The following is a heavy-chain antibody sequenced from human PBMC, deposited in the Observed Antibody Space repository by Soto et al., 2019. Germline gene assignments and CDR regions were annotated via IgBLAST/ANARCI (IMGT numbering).Heavy chain of an antibody. CDR3: ARDSSSWIDAFDI. D-gene: IGHD6-13*01. Sequence: ASVKVSCKASGYTFTSYGLSWVRQAPGQGLEWMGWISAYYDHPNYAQNLQDRVTMTTDTSTNTAYLELRSLRSDDTAVYYCARDSSSWIDAFDIWGQGTMVTVSS. CDR2: ISAYYDHP. V-gene: IGHV1-18*01. J-gene: IGHJ3*02. CDR1: GYTFTSYG.